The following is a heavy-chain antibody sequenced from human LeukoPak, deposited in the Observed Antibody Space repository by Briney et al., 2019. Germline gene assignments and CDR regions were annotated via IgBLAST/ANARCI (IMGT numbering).Heavy chain of an antibody. Sequence: GGSLRLSCAASGYTFSSYSMNWVRQAPGKGLEWVSSISSSSSYIYYADSVKGRFTISRDNAKNSLYLQMNSLRAEDTAVYYCARAGSSSLCYWGQGTLVTVSS. CDR3: ARAGSSSLCY. CDR2: ISSSSSYI. CDR1: GYTFSSYS. J-gene: IGHJ4*02. V-gene: IGHV3-21*01. D-gene: IGHD6-13*01.